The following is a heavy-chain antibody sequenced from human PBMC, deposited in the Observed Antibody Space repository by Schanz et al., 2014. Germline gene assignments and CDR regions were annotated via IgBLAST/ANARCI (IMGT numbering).Heavy chain of an antibody. V-gene: IGHV1-69*02. J-gene: IGHJ3*02. Sequence: QVQLVQSGAEVKKPGSSVKVSCKASGGTFSSYTISWVRQAPGQGLEWMGRIISILGIANYAQNFQGRVTITADKSTSTAYMELSSLRSDDTAVYYCARGGGTEDVFDIWGQGTILTVSS. D-gene: IGHD1-1*01. CDR2: IISILGIA. CDR3: ARGGGTEDVFDI. CDR1: GGTFSSYT.